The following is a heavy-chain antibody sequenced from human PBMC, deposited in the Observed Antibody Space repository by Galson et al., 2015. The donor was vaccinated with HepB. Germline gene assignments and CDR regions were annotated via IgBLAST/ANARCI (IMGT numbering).Heavy chain of an antibody. V-gene: IGHV1-69*04. J-gene: IGHJ4*02. D-gene: IGHD3-10*01. CDR1: GGTFSSYA. CDR2: IIPILGIA. Sequence: SVKVSCKASGGTFSSYAISWVRQAPGQGLEWMGRIIPILGIANYAQKFQGRVTITADKSTSTAYMELSSLRSEDTAVYYCARDNPFGYYGSGTWCYFDYWGQGTLVTVSS. CDR3: ARDNPFGYYGSGTWCYFDY.